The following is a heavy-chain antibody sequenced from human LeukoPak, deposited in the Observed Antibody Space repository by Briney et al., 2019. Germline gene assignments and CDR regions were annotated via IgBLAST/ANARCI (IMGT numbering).Heavy chain of an antibody. Sequence: SETLPLTCTVFGGSMSSYYWSWIRQPAGKGLEWIGRIYTSGSANYNPSLNSRVNMSVDTSKNQFSLKLSSVTAADTAVYYCVRKRKGAYDFDYWGQGTPVTVSS. J-gene: IGHJ4*02. D-gene: IGHD3-16*01. CDR2: IYTSGSA. CDR3: VRKRKGAYDFDY. CDR1: GGSMSSYY. V-gene: IGHV4-4*07.